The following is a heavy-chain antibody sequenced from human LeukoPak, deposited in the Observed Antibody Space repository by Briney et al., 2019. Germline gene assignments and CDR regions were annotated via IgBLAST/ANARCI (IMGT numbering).Heavy chain of an antibody. Sequence: PGGSLRLSCAASGFTFSNAWMSWVRQAPGKGLEWVANIKQDGSEKYYVDSVKGRFTISRDNSKSTLYLQMNSLRAEDTAVYYCAKIADRSGYSIDYWGQGTLVTVSS. CDR3: AKIADRSGYSIDY. V-gene: IGHV3-7*03. D-gene: IGHD3-22*01. J-gene: IGHJ4*02. CDR2: IKQDGSEK. CDR1: GFTFSNAW.